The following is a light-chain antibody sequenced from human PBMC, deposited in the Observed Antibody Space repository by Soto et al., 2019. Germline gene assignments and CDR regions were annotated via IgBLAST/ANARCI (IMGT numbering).Light chain of an antibody. CDR2: DVS. CDR3: QQYNSYPWT. J-gene: IGKJ1*01. CDR1: QSISGW. V-gene: IGKV1-5*01. Sequence: DIQMTQSPSPLSASVGDRVTITCRASQSISGWLAWYQQKPGKAPKLLIYDVSSLESGVPSRFSGSGSGTEFTLAISSLQPDDFATYYCQQYNSYPWTFGQGTKVDIK.